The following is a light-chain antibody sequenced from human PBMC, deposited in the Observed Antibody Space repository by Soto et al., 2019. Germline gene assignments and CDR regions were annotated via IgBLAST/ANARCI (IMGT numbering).Light chain of an antibody. Sequence: DIQMTQSPSTLSVSVGDRVTITCRASQNINTWLAWYQQKPGKAPYLLIYKASNLQSGVPSRFSGSASGTEFTLTISSLQPDDIATYYCQQYETYPLTYGGGTKVEI. CDR1: QNINTW. J-gene: IGKJ4*01. CDR3: QQYETYPLT. V-gene: IGKV1-5*03. CDR2: KAS.